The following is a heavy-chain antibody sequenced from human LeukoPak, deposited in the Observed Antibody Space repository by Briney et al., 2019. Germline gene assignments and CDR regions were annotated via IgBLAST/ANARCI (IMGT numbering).Heavy chain of an antibody. CDR2: IYHSGST. CDR1: GYSISSGYY. V-gene: IGHV4-38-2*02. J-gene: IGHJ4*02. D-gene: IGHD3-10*01. CDR3: AREIWRWFGESSPYYFDY. Sequence: SETLSLTCTVSGYSISSGYYWGWIRQPPGKGLEWIGSIYHSGSTYYNPSLKNRVTISVDTSKNQFSLKLSSVTAADTAVYYCAREIWRWFGESSPYYFDYWGQGTLVTVSS.